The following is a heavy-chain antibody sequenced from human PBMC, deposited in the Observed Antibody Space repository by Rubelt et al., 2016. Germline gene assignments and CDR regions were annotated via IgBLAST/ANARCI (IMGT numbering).Heavy chain of an antibody. D-gene: IGHD4-17*01. V-gene: IGHV5-51*01. Sequence: EVQLVQPGAEVKKPGESLKISCKGSGYSFTSYWIGWVRQMPGKGLEWMGIIYPGDSDTRYSPSFQCQVTISADKAISTAYLQWSSLKASDAAMDYCARVTTVTNDNWFDPWGQGTLVTVSS. CDR3: ARVTTVTNDNWFDP. CDR1: GYSFTSYW. CDR2: IYPGDSDT. J-gene: IGHJ5*02.